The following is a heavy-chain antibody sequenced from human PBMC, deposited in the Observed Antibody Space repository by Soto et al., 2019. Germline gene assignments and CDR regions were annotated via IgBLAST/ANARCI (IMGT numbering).Heavy chain of an antibody. CDR2: ISGSGGST. CDR3: AKFRGGNLLYYYYGMDV. CDR1: GFTFSSYA. J-gene: IGHJ6*02. Sequence: SLRLSCAASGFTFSSYAMSWVRQAPGKGLEWVSAISGSGGSTYYADSVKGRFTISRDNSKNTLYLQMNSLRAEDTAVYYCAKFRGGNLLYYYYGMDVWGQGTTVTVSS. D-gene: IGHD2-15*01. V-gene: IGHV3-23*01.